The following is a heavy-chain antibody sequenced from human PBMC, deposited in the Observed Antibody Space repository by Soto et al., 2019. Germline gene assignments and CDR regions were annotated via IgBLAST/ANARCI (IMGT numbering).Heavy chain of an antibody. D-gene: IGHD2-2*02. V-gene: IGHV3-74*01. Sequence: EVQLVESGGGLVQPGGSLRLSCAASGFTFSSYWMHWVRQAPGTGLVWVSRINSDGSSTSYADSVKSRFTISRDNAKNMLYLKMNSLGAEDTAVYYCASWVDCSSTSCYTVYYYYYGMDVWGQGTTVTVSS. CDR2: INSDGSST. CDR1: GFTFSSYW. J-gene: IGHJ6*02. CDR3: ASWVDCSSTSCYTVYYYYYGMDV.